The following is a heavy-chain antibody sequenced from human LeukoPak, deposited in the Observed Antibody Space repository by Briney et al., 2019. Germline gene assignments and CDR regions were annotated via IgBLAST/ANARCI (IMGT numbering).Heavy chain of an antibody. D-gene: IGHD2-2*01. Sequence: SETLSLTCAVSGGSISSGGYSWSWIRQPPGTGLEWIGYIYHSGSTYYNPSLKSRVTISVDRSKNQFSLKLSSVTAADTAVYYCASTSSTINFDYWGQGTLVTVSS. CDR3: ASTSSTINFDY. V-gene: IGHV4-30-2*01. CDR2: IYHSGST. J-gene: IGHJ4*02. CDR1: GGSISSGGYS.